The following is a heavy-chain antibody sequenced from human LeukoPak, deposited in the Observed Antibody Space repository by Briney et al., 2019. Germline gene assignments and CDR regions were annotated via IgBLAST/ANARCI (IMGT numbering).Heavy chain of an antibody. CDR2: IYYSGST. J-gene: IGHJ4*02. CDR1: GGSISNYY. V-gene: IGHV4-59*01. D-gene: IGHD1-20*01. Sequence: PSETLSLTCTVSGGSISNYYWSCIRQPPGKGLEWIGYIYYSGSTNYNPSLKSRVTISVDTSKNQFSLNLSSVTAADTAVYYCARGGVNWTFDYWGQGTLVTVSS. CDR3: ARGGVNWTFDY.